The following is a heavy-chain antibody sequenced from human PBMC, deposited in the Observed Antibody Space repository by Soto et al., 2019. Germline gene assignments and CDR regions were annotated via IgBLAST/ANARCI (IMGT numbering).Heavy chain of an antibody. CDR3: AKYYYDFWSGYPDYFDY. V-gene: IGHV3-23*01. CDR1: GFTFSSNA. Sequence: EVQLLESGGGLVQPGGSLRLSCAASGFTFSSNAMSWVRQAPGKGLEWVSAISGSGGRTYYADSVKGRFTISRDNAKNTLYLQMNSLRAEDTAVYYCAKYYYDFWSGYPDYFDYWGQGTLVTVSS. D-gene: IGHD3-3*01. CDR2: ISGSGGRT. J-gene: IGHJ4*02.